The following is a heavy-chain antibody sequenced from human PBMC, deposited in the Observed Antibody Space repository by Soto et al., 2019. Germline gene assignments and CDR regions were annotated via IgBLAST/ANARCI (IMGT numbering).Heavy chain of an antibody. CDR3: ARQVAYCGGDCYPLYYYYYGMDV. Sequence: GGYCIRKRKPPGKGLEWIGNIYHSGSTYYNPSLKSRVTISVDRSKNQFSLKLSSVTAADTAVYYCARQVAYCGGDCYPLYYYYYGMDVWGQGTTVSVYS. CDR1: GGY. V-gene: IGHV4-30-2*01. D-gene: IGHD2-21*02. J-gene: IGHJ6*02. CDR2: IYHSGST.